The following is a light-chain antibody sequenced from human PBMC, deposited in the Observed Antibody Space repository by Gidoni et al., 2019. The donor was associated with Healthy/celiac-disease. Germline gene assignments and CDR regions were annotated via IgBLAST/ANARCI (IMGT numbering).Light chain of an antibody. V-gene: IGKV3-11*01. CDR3: QQRSNS. Sequence: VLTQSPATLSLSPGERATLSCRASQSVSSYLAWYQQKPGQAPRLLIYDASNRATGIPARFSGSGSGTDFTLTISSLEPEDFAVYYCQQRSNSFGPGTKVDIK. J-gene: IGKJ3*01. CDR2: DAS. CDR1: QSVSSY.